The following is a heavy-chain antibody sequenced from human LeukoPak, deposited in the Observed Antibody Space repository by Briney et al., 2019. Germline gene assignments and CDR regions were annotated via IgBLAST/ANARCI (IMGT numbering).Heavy chain of an antibody. CDR1: GFTFSSYG. CDR3: AKARKRITIFGVVSPPYYMDV. Sequence: GGSLRLSCAASGFTFSSYGMHWVRQAPGKGLGWVAFIRYDGSNKYYADSVKGRFTISRDNSKNTLYRQMNSLRAEDTAVYYCAKARKRITIFGVVSPPYYMDVWGKGTTVTVSS. CDR2: IRYDGSNK. J-gene: IGHJ6*03. D-gene: IGHD3-3*01. V-gene: IGHV3-30*02.